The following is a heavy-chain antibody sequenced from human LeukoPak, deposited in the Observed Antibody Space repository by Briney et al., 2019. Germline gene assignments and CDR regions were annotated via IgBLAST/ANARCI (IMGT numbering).Heavy chain of an antibody. CDR3: ARDFTGGYFDY. CDR2: INPDSGAT. CDR1: GYTFSDYY. D-gene: IGHD2-8*02. Sequence: ASVKVSCKTSGYTFSDYYEHWVRQAPGQGFERMGWINPDSGATNYAQKFQGRVTMTRDTSISTAYMELSRLRSDDTAVYYCARDFTGGYFDYWGQGTLVTVSS. J-gene: IGHJ4*02. V-gene: IGHV1-2*02.